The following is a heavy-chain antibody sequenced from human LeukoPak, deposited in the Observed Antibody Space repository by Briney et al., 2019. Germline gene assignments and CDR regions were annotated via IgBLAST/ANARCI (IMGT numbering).Heavy chain of an antibody. J-gene: IGHJ4*02. V-gene: IGHV5-51*01. CDR1: GYSFTSYW. CDR3: VRLSTTPGTYFDY. Sequence: GESLKISCKGSGYSFTSYWIGWVRPMPGKGLEWMGIIYPGDSDTRYSPSFQGQVTISADKSISTAYLQGSSLQASDTAMYYCVRLSTTPGTYFDYWGQGTLVTVSS. CDR2: IYPGDSDT. D-gene: IGHD1/OR15-1a*01.